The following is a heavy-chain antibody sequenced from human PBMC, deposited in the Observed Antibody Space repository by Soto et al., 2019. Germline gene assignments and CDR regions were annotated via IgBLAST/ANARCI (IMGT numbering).Heavy chain of an antibody. CDR3: AKELDGSGWSDY. CDR1: GFPFSSYA. D-gene: IGHD6-19*01. V-gene: IGHV3-23*01. J-gene: IGHJ4*02. Sequence: GSLRLSCAASGFPFSSYAMSWVRQAPGKGLEWVSAISGSGGSTYYADSVKGRFTISRDNSKNTLYLQMNSLRAEDTAVYYCAKELDGSGWSDYWGQGTLVTVSS. CDR2: ISGSGGST.